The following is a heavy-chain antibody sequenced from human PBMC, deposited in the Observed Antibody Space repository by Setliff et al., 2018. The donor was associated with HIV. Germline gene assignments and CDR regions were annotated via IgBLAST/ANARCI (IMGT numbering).Heavy chain of an antibody. Sequence: ASVKVSCKASGYRFTDYYIHWVRQAPGQGLEYMGWINPNSGSTNYAQKFQGRVTMTRDTSVSTAYMELSRLRSDDTAVYYCARGAWIQLWNGDFDIWGQGTMVTVSS. D-gene: IGHD5-18*01. CDR2: INPNSGST. J-gene: IGHJ3*02. V-gene: IGHV1-2*02. CDR1: GYRFTDYY. CDR3: ARGAWIQLWNGDFDI.